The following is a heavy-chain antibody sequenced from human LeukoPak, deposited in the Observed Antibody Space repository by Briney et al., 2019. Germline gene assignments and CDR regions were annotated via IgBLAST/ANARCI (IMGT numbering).Heavy chain of an antibody. CDR2: ISSSGSTI. Sequence: GGSLRLSCAASGFTFSDYYMSRIRQAPGKGLEWVSYISSSGSTIYYADSVKGRFTISRDNAKNSLYLQMNSLRAEDTAVYYCARDLYYYDSSGYLDYWGQGTLVTVSS. CDR1: GFTFSDYY. J-gene: IGHJ4*02. CDR3: ARDLYYYDSSGYLDY. D-gene: IGHD3-22*01. V-gene: IGHV3-11*01.